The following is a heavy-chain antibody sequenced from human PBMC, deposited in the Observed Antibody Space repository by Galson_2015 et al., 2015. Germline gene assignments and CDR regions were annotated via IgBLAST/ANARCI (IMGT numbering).Heavy chain of an antibody. D-gene: IGHD2-15*01. CDR2: IWHDGNNE. V-gene: IGHV3-33*01. Sequence: SLRLSCAASGLTFSSYVMYWVRQAPGKGLEWVAVIWHDGNNEDYADSVKGRFTISRDNSKNTLYLQMNSLRVEDTAVYYCARDGAHCSGGSCYYYYGMDVWGQGTTVTVSS. CDR3: ARDGAHCSGGSCYYYYGMDV. CDR1: GLTFSSYV. J-gene: IGHJ6*02.